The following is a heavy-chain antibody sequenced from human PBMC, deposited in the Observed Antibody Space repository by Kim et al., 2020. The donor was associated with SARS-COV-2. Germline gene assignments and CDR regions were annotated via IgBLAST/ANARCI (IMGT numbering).Heavy chain of an antibody. CDR1: GYTFTGYY. J-gene: IGHJ6*02. Sequence: ASVKVSCKASGYTFTGYYMHWVRQAPGQGLEWMGWINPNSGGTNYAQKFQGRVTMTRDTSISTAYMELSRLRSDDTAVYYCARDRVPAKLDGMDVWGQGTTVTVSS. CDR3: ARDRVPAKLDGMDV. V-gene: IGHV1-2*02. CDR2: INPNSGGT.